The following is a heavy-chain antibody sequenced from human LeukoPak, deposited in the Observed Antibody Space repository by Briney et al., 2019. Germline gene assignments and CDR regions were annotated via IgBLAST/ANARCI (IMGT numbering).Heavy chain of an antibody. CDR1: GGSISTSSFY. D-gene: IGHD5-18*01. CDR3: ARDGSAMITHTFDY. Sequence: SETLSLTCSVSGGSISTSSFYWGWIRQPPGKGLEWIGSIYYLGTTYYNPSLKSRVTISIDTSKNQFSLKVSSVTAADTAVYYCARDGSAMITHTFDYWGQGTLVTVSS. J-gene: IGHJ4*02. V-gene: IGHV4-39*07. CDR2: IYYLGTT.